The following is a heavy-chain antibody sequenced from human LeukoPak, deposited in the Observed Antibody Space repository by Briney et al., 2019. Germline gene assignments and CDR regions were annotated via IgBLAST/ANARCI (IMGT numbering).Heavy chain of an antibody. Sequence: ASVKVSCEASGYTFTSYGISWVRQAPGRGLEWMGWISAYNGNTNYAQKLQGRVTMTTDTSTSTAYMELRSLRSDDTAVYYCARDYYYYDSSGYDSEASFDYWGQGTLVTVSS. CDR1: GYTFTSYG. D-gene: IGHD3-22*01. CDR3: ARDYYYYDSSGYDSEASFDY. J-gene: IGHJ4*02. CDR2: ISAYNGNT. V-gene: IGHV1-18*01.